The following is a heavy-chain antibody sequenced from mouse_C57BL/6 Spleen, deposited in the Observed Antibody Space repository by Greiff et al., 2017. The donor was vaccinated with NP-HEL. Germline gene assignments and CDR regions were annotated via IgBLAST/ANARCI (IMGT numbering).Heavy chain of an antibody. V-gene: IGHV14-4*01. CDR3: TTWGSFAD. Sequence: EVQLQQSGAELVRPGASVKLSCTASGFNINDDYMHWVKQRPEQGLEWIGWIDPENGDTEYASKFQGKATITADTSSNTAYLQLSSLTAEDTAVYYCTTWGSFADWGQGTLVTVSA. J-gene: IGHJ3*01. CDR1: GFNINDDY. CDR2: IDPENGDT.